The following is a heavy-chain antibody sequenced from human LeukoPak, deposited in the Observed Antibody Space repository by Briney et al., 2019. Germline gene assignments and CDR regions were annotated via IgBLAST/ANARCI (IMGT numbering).Heavy chain of an antibody. Sequence: GGSLRLSCAASGFTFDDYGMSWVRQAPGKGLEWVSGINWNGGSTGYADSVKGRFTISRDNAKNTLYLQMNSLRAEDTAVYYCARGPYSSGWYELYFDYWGQGTLVTVSS. CDR2: INWNGGST. V-gene: IGHV3-20*04. J-gene: IGHJ4*02. D-gene: IGHD6-19*01. CDR1: GFTFDDYG. CDR3: ARGPYSSGWYELYFDY.